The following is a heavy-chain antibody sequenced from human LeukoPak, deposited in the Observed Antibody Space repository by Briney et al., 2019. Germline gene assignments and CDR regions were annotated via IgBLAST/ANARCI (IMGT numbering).Heavy chain of an antibody. CDR2: IYSGGST. D-gene: IGHD6-19*01. CDR3: ARDLIAVAGGLRD. Sequence: GGSLRLSCAASGFTFSSNYMSWVRQAPGKGLEWVSVIYSGGSTYYSDSVKGRFTISRDNSKNTLYLQMNSLRAEDTAVYYCARDLIAVAGGLRDWGQGTLVTVSS. V-gene: IGHV3-66*01. CDR1: GFTFSSNY. J-gene: IGHJ4*02.